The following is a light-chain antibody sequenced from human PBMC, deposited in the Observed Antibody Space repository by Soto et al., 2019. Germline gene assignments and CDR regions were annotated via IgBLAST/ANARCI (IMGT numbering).Light chain of an antibody. CDR3: QQYGTSPT. Sequence: PGESATLSRRASQSLRSGDLACDQQIPGLAPGLLIYGASSRATGIPDRFSGSGSGTEFTLTISRLDPEDAAVYYCQQYGTSPTLGQGTKVDIK. V-gene: IGKV3-20*01. J-gene: IGKJ1*01. CDR1: QSLRSGD. CDR2: GAS.